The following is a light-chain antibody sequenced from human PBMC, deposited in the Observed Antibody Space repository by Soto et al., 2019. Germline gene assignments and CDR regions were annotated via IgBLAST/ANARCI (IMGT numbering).Light chain of an antibody. CDR1: QSVSSN. V-gene: IGKV3-15*01. CDR2: GVS. CDR3: QQYSDWPPWT. J-gene: IGKJ1*01. Sequence: EIVMTQSPATLSVSPEERATLSCRASQSVSSNLAWYQQKPGQAPRLLIYGVSLRATGIPARFSGSGSGTEFTLTISSLQSEDFAVYYCQQYSDWPPWTFGQGTKVEIK.